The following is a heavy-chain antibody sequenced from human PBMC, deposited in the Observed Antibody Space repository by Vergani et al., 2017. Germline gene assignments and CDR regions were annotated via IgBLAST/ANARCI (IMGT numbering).Heavy chain of an antibody. CDR2: LSTTGGA. CDR1: GVSVTDYN. D-gene: IGHD3-9*01. Sequence: QAQLQESGPGLVKPSETLSLTCHVFGVSVTDYNCNWIRQAPGKGLEWIGSLSTTGGATHASHNPSLKSRVSISVDTSKNQFSLEVTSVTAADTAIYFCARTECFILRYFHWALWGQGTLVTVSS. V-gene: IGHV4-4*09. CDR3: ARTECFILRYFHWAL. J-gene: IGHJ4*02.